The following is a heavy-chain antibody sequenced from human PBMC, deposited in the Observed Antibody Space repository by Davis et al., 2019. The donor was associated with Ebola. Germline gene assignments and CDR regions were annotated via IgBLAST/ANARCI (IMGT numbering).Heavy chain of an antibody. CDR2: INHSGST. Sequence: MPSETLSLTCAVYGGSFSGYYWSWIRQPPGKGLEWIGEINHSGSTNYNPSLKSRVTISVDTSKNQFSLKLSSVTAADTAVYYCARRGQQHVVGAWYFDYWGQGTLVTVSS. CDR3: ARRGQQHVVGAWYFDY. D-gene: IGHD6-6*01. CDR1: GGSFSGYY. V-gene: IGHV4-34*01. J-gene: IGHJ4*02.